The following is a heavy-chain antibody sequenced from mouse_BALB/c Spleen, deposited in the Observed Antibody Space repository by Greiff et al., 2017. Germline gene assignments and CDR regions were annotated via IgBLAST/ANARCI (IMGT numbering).Heavy chain of an antibody. D-gene: IGHD2-3*01. CDR1: GYSITSGYY. CDR3: ARDGDGYYIYAMDY. J-gene: IGHJ4*01. V-gene: IGHV3-6*02. Sequence: EVKLVESGPGLVKPSQSLSLTCSVTGYSITSGYYWNWIRQFPGNKLEWMGYISYDGSNNYNPSLKNRISITRDTSKNQFFLKLNSVTTEDTATYYCARDGDGYYIYAMDYWGQGTSVTVSS. CDR2: ISYDGSN.